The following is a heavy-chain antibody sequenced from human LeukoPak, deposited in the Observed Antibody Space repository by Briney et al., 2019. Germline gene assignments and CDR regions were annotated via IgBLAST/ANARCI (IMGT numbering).Heavy chain of an antibody. CDR1: GGSISSGDYY. CDR3: ANYPLASGSGSYFDS. D-gene: IGHD3-10*01. CDR2: IYYSGST. Sequence: PSQTLSLTCTVSGGSISSGDYYWSWTRQPPGKGLEWIGYIYYSGSTYYNPSLKSRLTISVDTSKNQFSLILNSVTAADTAVYYCANYPLASGSGSYFDSWGQGTLVTVSS. V-gene: IGHV4-30-4*01. J-gene: IGHJ4*02.